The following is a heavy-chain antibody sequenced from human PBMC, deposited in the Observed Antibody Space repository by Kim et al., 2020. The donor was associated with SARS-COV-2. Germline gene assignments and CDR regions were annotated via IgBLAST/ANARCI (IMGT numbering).Heavy chain of an antibody. V-gene: IGHV3-74*01. J-gene: IGHJ4*02. D-gene: IGHD2-21*02. CDR1: GFIFSNYW. CDR2: FKGDGGSS. Sequence: GSLRLSCAASGFIFSNYWMHWVRQAPGKGLEWVSRFKGDGGSSTYADSVKGRFTISRDNARNTLYLQMNSLRVEDTAVYYCARAENLPDCGGDCYPDYWGQGILVTDSS. CDR3: ARAENLPDCGGDCYPDY.